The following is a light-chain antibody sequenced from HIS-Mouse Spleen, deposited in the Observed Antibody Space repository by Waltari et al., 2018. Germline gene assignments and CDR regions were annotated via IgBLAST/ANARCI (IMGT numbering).Light chain of an antibody. CDR3: CSYAGSYTVV. V-gene: IGLV2-11*01. J-gene: IGLJ2*01. CDR1: SSDVGGYNY. CDR2: DVS. Sequence: QSALTQPRSVSGSPGQSGTISRTGTSSDVGGYNYVSGYQQHPGKAPKLRIYDVSKRPSGVPDPFSGSKSGNPASLTISGLQAEDEADYYCCSYAGSYTVVFGGGTKLTVL.